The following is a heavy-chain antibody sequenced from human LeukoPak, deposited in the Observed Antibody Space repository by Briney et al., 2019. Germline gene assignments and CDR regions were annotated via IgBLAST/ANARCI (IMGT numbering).Heavy chain of an antibody. Sequence: PGGSLSLSCAASGFTFTSYAMSWVRQAPGKGLEWVSAISGSGGSTYYADAVKGRFTISRDNSKSTLYLQVSSLRAEDTAVYYCAKDRGNNYGLGVSWGQGTLVTVSS. J-gene: IGHJ5*02. CDR2: ISGSGGST. CDR1: GFTFTSYA. CDR3: AKDRGNNYGLGVS. D-gene: IGHD5-18*01. V-gene: IGHV3-23*01.